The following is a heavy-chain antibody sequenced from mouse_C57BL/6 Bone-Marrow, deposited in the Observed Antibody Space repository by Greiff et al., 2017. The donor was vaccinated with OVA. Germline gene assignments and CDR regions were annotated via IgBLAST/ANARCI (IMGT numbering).Heavy chain of an antibody. V-gene: IGHV1-81*01. CDR2: IYPRSGNT. CDR3: ARSSNRYAMDY. J-gene: IGHJ4*01. Sequence: VQLQESGAELARPGASVKLSCKASGYTFTSYGISWVKQRTGQGLEWIGEIYPRSGNTYYNEKFKGKATLTADKSSSTAYMELRSLTSEDSAVYFCARSSNRYAMDYWGQGTSVTVSS. D-gene: IGHD2-5*01. CDR1: GYTFTSYG.